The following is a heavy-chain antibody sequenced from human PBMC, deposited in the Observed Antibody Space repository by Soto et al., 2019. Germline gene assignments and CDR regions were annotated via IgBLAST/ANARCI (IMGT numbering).Heavy chain of an antibody. D-gene: IGHD1-26*01. CDR2: IYHSGTT. CDR3: ARIGRESKTFYSCFDP. CDR1: GSSISTDFY. Sequence: PSETLSLTCVVSGSSISTDFYWGWIRQAPGKALEWIGSIYHSGTTYYNPSLRSRLTISVDTSNNQFSLMLRSVTAADTAVYHCARIGRESKTFYSCFDPCGQRSLVTVSS. J-gene: IGHJ5*02. V-gene: IGHV4-38-2*01.